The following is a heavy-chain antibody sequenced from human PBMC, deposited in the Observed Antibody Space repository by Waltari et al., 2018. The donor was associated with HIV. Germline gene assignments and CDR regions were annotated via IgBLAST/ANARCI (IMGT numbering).Heavy chain of an antibody. CDR2: ISYSGNT. D-gene: IGHD3-9*01. J-gene: IGHJ4*02. Sequence: QVQLQESGPGLVKPSETLSLTCTVSGGSINSYFWSWIRRPPGKGLEWIGYISYSGNTKYNPSLRSGVTISGDTSKNQFSLVLNSVTAADTAVYFCARGGFHWPFDYWGPGALVPVSS. CDR3: ARGGFHWPFDY. V-gene: IGHV4-59*01. CDR1: GGSINSYF.